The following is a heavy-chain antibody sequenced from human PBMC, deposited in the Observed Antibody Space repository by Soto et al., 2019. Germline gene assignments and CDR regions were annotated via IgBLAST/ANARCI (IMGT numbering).Heavy chain of an antibody. J-gene: IGHJ5*02. V-gene: IGHV4-34*01. CDR2: INHSGST. Sequence: QVQLQQWGAGLLKPSETLSLTCAVYGGSFSGYYWSWIRQPPGKGLEWIGGINHSGSTNYNPSLKSRVTISVDTSKNQFSLKLSSVTAADTAVYYCARGPITMVRGGGRWFDPWGQGTLVTVSS. D-gene: IGHD3-10*01. CDR1: GGSFSGYY. CDR3: ARGPITMVRGGGRWFDP.